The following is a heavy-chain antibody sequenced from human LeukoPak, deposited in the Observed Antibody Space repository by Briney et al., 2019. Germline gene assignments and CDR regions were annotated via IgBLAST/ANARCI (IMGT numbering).Heavy chain of an antibody. J-gene: IGHJ4*02. Sequence: ASVKVSCKASGYTFSSYHITWVRQAPGQGLEWMGWISTCNGYTNYAQSLQGRLTMTTDTSTSTAFMELRSLTSDDTAVYYCARYITVAGLFDYWGQGTLVTVSS. CDR3: ARYITVAGLFDY. CDR2: ISTCNGYT. CDR1: GYTFSSYH. D-gene: IGHD6-19*01. V-gene: IGHV1-18*01.